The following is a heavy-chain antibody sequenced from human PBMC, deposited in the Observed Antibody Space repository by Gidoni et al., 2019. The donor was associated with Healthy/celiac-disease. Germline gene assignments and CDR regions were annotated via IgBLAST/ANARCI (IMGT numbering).Heavy chain of an antibody. CDR2: INAGNGNT. J-gene: IGHJ4*02. Sequence: QVQLVQSGAEVKKPAASVKVSCKASGYTFTSYAMHWVRQAPGQRLEWMGWINAGNGNTKYSQKFQGRVTITRDTSASTAYMELSSLRSEDTAVYYCARPTHPGDTIVRTFDYWGQGTLVTVSS. D-gene: IGHD3-9*01. CDR3: ARPTHPGDTIVRTFDY. V-gene: IGHV1-3*01. CDR1: GYTFTSYA.